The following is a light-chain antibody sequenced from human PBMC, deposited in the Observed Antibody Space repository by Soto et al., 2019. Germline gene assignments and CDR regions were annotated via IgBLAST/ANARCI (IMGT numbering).Light chain of an antibody. Sequence: EIVMTQSPATLSVSPGERATLSCRASQSVSSSYLSWYQQKPGQAPRLLIYGASTRATGIPARFSGSGSGTDFTLTISSLQPDDFATYYCQHYNSYSEAFGQGTKVDI. CDR1: QSVSSSY. CDR3: QHYNSYSEA. J-gene: IGKJ1*01. CDR2: GAS. V-gene: IGKV3D-7*01.